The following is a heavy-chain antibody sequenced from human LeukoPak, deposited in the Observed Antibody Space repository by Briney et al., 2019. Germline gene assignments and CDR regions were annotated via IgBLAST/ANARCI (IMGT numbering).Heavy chain of an antibody. Sequence: SENLSLTCTVSGGSISSYYWSWIRQPPGKGLEWIGYIYYSGSTNYNPSLKSRVTISVDTSKNQFSLKLSSVTAADTAVYYCARGNNWNLSFDYWGQGSLVTVSS. CDR3: ARGNNWNLSFDY. CDR1: GGSISSYY. V-gene: IGHV4-59*08. CDR2: IYYSGST. D-gene: IGHD1-7*01. J-gene: IGHJ4*02.